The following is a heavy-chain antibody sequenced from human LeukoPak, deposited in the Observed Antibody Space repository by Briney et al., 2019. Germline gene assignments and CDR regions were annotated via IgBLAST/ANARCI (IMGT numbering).Heavy chain of an antibody. V-gene: IGHV1-69*13. CDR1: GYSFTAFY. Sequence: SVKVSCKASGYSFTAFYIHWVRQAPGQGLEWMGGIIPIFGTANYAQKFQGRVTITADESTSTAYMELSSLRSEDTAVYYCARGEGEIAAALFDYWGQGTLVTVSS. D-gene: IGHD6-13*01. J-gene: IGHJ4*02. CDR3: ARGEGEIAAALFDY. CDR2: IIPIFGTA.